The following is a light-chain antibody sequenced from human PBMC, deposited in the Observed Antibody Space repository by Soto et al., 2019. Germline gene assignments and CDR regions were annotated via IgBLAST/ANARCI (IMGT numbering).Light chain of an antibody. V-gene: IGKV1-39*01. CDR3: QQAYSSLPFT. CDR1: QNIYQS. CDR2: SAS. J-gene: IGKJ5*01. Sequence: EIQMSQSPSSLSASIGDRVTITCRASQNIYQSVNWYQQKPGKAPKLLVFSASSLRSGVPSRFSGSGSGTDFTLTINTLQSEDFAPYYCQQAYSSLPFTFGQGTRLEIK.